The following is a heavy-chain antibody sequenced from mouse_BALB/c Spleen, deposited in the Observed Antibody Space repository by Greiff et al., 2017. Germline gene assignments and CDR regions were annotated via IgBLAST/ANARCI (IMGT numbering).Heavy chain of an antibody. D-gene: IGHD2-3*01. CDR1: GFTFSSYA. J-gene: IGHJ1*01. V-gene: IGHV5-6-5*01. CDR3: AGGGVDGYYWYFDV. Sequence: EVQLVESGGGLVKPGGSLKLSCAASGFTFSSYAMSWVRQTPEKRLEWVASISSGGSTYYPDSVKGRFTISRDNARNILYLQMSSLRSEDTAMYYCAGGGVDGYYWYFDVWGAGTTVTVSS. CDR2: ISSGGST.